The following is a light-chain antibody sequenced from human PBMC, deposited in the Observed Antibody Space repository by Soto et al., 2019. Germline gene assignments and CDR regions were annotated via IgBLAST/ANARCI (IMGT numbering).Light chain of an antibody. V-gene: IGKV1-39*01. CDR2: AAS. J-gene: IGKJ2*02. Sequence: DIQMTQSPSSLSASVGDRVTITCRASQSISTYLNWYQQKVGKAPKRLIYAASSLQRGVPSRFSGIGSGTDFTLTISSLQPDDFATYYCQQSYSTPRTFGQGTKLEIK. CDR3: QQSYSTPRT. CDR1: QSISTY.